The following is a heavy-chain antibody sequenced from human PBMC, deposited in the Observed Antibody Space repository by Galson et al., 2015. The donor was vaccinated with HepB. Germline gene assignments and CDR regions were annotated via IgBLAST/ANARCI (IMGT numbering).Heavy chain of an antibody. D-gene: IGHD1-26*01. CDR2: ISDDGYNK. Sequence: SLRLSCATSGFTFSSYTFHWVRQAPGRGLEWVAFISDDGYNKYYADSVTGRFTISKDNSKNMLYLRMNSLRPEDTALYYCAREALLLSWEPDGHPAFDMWGQGTMVTVSS. J-gene: IGHJ3*02. V-gene: IGHV3-30*04. CDR1: GFTFSSYT. CDR3: AREALLLSWEPDGHPAFDM.